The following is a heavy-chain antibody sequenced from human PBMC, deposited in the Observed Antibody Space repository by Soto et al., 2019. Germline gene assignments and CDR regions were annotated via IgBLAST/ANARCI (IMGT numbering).Heavy chain of an antibody. V-gene: IGHV3-23*01. J-gene: IGHJ4*02. CDR1: GFTFSDYA. CDR3: AKDGEMVFSRGDSYDYGAH. Sequence: EVQLLESGGDLVQPGGSLRLSCAASGFTFSDYAMGWVRQAPGKGLEWVSGINNSGGFTYYADSVKGRFTVSRDNSKNTLYLQMNSLRGEDTAMYYCAKDGEMVFSRGDSYDYGAHLGQGTLVTVS. CDR2: INNSGGFT. D-gene: IGHD5-18*01.